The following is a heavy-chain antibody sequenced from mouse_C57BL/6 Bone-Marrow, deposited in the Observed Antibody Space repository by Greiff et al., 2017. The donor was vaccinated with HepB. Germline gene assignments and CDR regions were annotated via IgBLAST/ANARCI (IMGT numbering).Heavy chain of an antibody. V-gene: IGHV5-4*01. D-gene: IGHD1-1*01. CDR3: ARDEIPYYYGSSLYYAMDY. CDR2: ISDGGSYT. CDR1: GFTFSSYA. J-gene: IGHJ4*01. Sequence: DVKLVESGGGLVKPGGSLKLSCAASGFTFSSYAMSWVRQTPEKRLEWVATISDGGSYTYYPDNVKGRFTISRDNAKNNLYLQMSHLKSEDTAMYYCARDEIPYYYGSSLYYAMDYWGQGTSVTVSS.